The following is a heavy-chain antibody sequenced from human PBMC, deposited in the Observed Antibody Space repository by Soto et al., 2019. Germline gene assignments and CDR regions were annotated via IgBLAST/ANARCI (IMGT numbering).Heavy chain of an antibody. CDR2: ISKSDYT. CDR1: GFAFNNYG. J-gene: IGHJ4*02. Sequence: GGSLRLSCTVSGFAFNNYGINWVRQAPGKGLEWVSSISKSDYTYYSDSVKGRFAISRDNAKSSVSLQMNTLRVEDTAVYYCAREDSIIIPAVPDFWAQGTLVTVSS. D-gene: IGHD2-2*01. V-gene: IGHV3-21*01. CDR3: AREDSIIIPAVPDF.